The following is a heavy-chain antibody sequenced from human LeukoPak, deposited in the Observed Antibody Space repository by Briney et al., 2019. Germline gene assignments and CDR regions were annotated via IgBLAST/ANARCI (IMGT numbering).Heavy chain of an antibody. J-gene: IGHJ4*02. V-gene: IGHV1-18*01. CDR1: GYTFTSYG. D-gene: IGHD6-19*01. Sequence: ASVKVSCKASGYTFTSYGISWVRQAPGQGLEWMGWISAYNGNTNYAQKLQGRVTMTTDTSTSTAYMELRSLRSDDTAVYYCARDSWVAGTGPPDYWGQGTLVTVSS. CDR2: ISAYNGNT. CDR3: ARDSWVAGTGPPDY.